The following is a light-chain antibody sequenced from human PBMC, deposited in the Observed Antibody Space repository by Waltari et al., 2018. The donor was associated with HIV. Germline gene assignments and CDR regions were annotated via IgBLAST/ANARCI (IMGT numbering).Light chain of an antibody. CDR1: SSNFGAGYE. Sequence: QSVLTQPPSMSGAPGQRVTISCTGSSSNFGAGYEFHWYQQLPRATPRLLIYGNIYRPSGVPDRFSGSRSGTSASLAITGLQAEDEADYYCQSYDTSLGVVVFGGGTRLTVL. CDR3: QSYDTSLGVVV. J-gene: IGLJ2*01. CDR2: GNI. V-gene: IGLV1-40*01.